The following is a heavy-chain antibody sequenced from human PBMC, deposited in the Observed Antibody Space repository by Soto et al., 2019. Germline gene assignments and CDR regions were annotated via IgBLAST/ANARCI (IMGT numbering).Heavy chain of an antibody. Sequence: QVQLVESGGGVVQPGRSLRLSCAASGFSFSSYGMHWVRQAPGKGLEWVAVISYDGSTKYYPDSVKGRFSISRDNSKNTLYLQMNSLRAEDTAVYYCAKDSQTYEFCGGLGYYYYGMEVWGQGTTVTGSS. CDR2: ISYDGSTK. CDR1: GFSFSSYG. CDR3: AKDSQTYEFCGGLGYYYYGMEV. D-gene: IGHD3-3*01. V-gene: IGHV3-30*18. J-gene: IGHJ6*02.